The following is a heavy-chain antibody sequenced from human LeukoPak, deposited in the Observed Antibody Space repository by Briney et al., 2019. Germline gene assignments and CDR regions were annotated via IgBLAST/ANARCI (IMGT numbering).Heavy chain of an antibody. Sequence: PGGSLRLSCAASGFTFSSYAMHWVRQAPGKGLAWVAVISYDGSNKYYADSVKGRFTISRDNSKNTLYLQMNSLRAEDTAVYYCAREQLWSGPNRFDSWGQGTLVTVSS. CDR2: ISYDGSNK. V-gene: IGHV3-30*04. CDR3: AREQLWSGPNRFDS. J-gene: IGHJ5*01. D-gene: IGHD3-10*02. CDR1: GFTFSSYA.